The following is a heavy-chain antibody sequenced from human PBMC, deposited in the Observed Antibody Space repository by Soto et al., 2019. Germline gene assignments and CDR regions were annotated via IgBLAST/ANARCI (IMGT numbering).Heavy chain of an antibody. CDR2: ISSSSSYI. J-gene: IGHJ4*02. CDR1: GFTFSSYS. D-gene: IGHD2-15*01. V-gene: IGHV3-21*01. Sequence: EVQLVESGGGLVKPGGSLRLSCAASGFTFSSYSMNWVRQAPGKGLEWVSSISSSSSYIYYADSVKGRFTISRDNAKNSLYLQMNRLRAEDTAVYYCARDRSYCSGGSCYPYFDYWGQGTMVTVSS. CDR3: ARDRSYCSGGSCYPYFDY.